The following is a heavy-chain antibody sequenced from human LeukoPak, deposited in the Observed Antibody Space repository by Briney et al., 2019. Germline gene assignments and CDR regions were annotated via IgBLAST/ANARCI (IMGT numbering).Heavy chain of an antibody. CDR2: ISGSGGST. Sequence: TGGSLRLSCAASGFTFSSYAMSWVRQAPGKGLEWVSAISGSGGSTYYADSVKGRFTISRDNSKNTLYLQMNSLRAEDTAVYYCATSSDDILTGQRFDYWGQGTLVTVSS. CDR1: GFTFSSYA. J-gene: IGHJ4*02. CDR3: ATSSDDILTGQRFDY. D-gene: IGHD3-9*01. V-gene: IGHV3-23*01.